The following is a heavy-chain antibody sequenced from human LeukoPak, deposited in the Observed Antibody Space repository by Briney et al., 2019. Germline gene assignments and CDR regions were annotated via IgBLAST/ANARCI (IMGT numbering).Heavy chain of an antibody. CDR1: GYTFTNYY. J-gene: IGHJ6*03. D-gene: IGHD2-2*01. V-gene: IGHV1-46*01. Sequence: ASVKVSCKASGYTFTNYYMHWVRQAPGQGLEWMGIINPSGGSTSYAQKFQGRVTMTRDTSTSTVYMELSSLRSEDTAVYYCARDGEVPATAPMGYMDVWGKGTTVTISS. CDR2: INPSGGST. CDR3: ARDGEVPATAPMGYMDV.